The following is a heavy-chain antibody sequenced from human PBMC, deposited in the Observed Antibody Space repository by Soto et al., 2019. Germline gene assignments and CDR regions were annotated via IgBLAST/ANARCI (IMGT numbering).Heavy chain of an antibody. J-gene: IGHJ4*01. CDR3: ARDPWAADY. CDR1: GFTVSTKY. V-gene: IGHV3-66*01. D-gene: IGHD3-16*01. CDR2: IYSGGST. Sequence: EVQLVESGGGLVQPGGSLRLSCAASGFTVSTKYMSWVRQAPGKGLEWVSVIYSGGSTFYADFVRGRFTISRDNSKNTVNLQMNSLRAEDTAVYYCARDPWAADYWGHGTLVTVSS.